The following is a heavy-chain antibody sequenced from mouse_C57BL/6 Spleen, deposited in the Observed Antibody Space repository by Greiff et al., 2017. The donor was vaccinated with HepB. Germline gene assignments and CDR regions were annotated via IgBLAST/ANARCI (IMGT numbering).Heavy chain of an antibody. V-gene: IGHV1-72*01. Sequence: QVQLQQPGAELVKPGASVKLSCKASGYTFTSYWMHWVKQRPGRGLEWIGRIDPNSGGTKYNEKFKSKATLTVDKPSSTAYMQLSSLTSEDSAVYYCARGAYYSNPYAMDYWGQGTSVTVSS. CDR1: GYTFTSYW. CDR3: ARGAYYSNPYAMDY. CDR2: IDPNSGGT. D-gene: IGHD2-5*01. J-gene: IGHJ4*01.